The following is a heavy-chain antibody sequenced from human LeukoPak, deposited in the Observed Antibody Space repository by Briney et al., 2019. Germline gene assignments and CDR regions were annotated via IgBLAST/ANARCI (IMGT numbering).Heavy chain of an antibody. Sequence: SETLSLTCTVSGGSISSGRNYWTWIRQPAGKGLEWIGRIYIFSGSTNYNPSLKSRVTISVDTSKNQFSLKLSSVTAADTAVYYCARRKTYYDSSGGAFDIWGRGTMVTVSS. CDR1: GGSISSGRNY. J-gene: IGHJ3*02. V-gene: IGHV4-61*02. CDR2: IYIFSGST. D-gene: IGHD3-22*01. CDR3: ARRKTYYDSSGGAFDI.